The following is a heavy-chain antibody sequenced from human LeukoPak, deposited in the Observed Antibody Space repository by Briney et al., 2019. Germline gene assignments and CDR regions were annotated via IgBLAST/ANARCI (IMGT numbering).Heavy chain of an antibody. CDR1: GFTVNSNY. V-gene: IGHV3-66*01. CDR2: VYSGDRT. Sequence: GGSLRLSCAASGFTVNSNYMSWVRQAPGKGLEWVSVVYSGDRTYYADSVKGRFTISRDDSTNTLYLLMNSLRAEDTAVYYCARGYLIDYWGQGTLVTVAS. CDR3: ARGYLIDY. J-gene: IGHJ4*02. D-gene: IGHD1-26*01.